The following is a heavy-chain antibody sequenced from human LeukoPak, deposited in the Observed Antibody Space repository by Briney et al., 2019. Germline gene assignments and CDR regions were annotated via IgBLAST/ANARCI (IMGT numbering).Heavy chain of an antibody. V-gene: IGHV4-39*01. J-gene: IGHJ4*02. CDR3: ARQRVDSSGYITVYYFDY. CDR2: IYHSGTT. CDR1: GDSISGSNYN. D-gene: IGHD3-22*01. Sequence: SETLSLTCTVSGDSISGSNYNYVWIRQPPGKGLEWIATIYHSGTTYYNPALKSRVTVSVDTSKIQFSLNLDSVTAADTAVYYCARQRVDSSGYITVYYFDYWGQGTLVTVSS.